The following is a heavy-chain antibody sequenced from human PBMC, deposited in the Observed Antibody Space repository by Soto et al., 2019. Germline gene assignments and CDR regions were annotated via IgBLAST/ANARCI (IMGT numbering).Heavy chain of an antibody. CDR2: IYYSGST. CDR1: GGSISSGDYY. J-gene: IGHJ5*02. V-gene: IGHV4-30-4*01. CDR3: ARVGEAATLGP. D-gene: IGHD2-15*01. Sequence: KTSETLSLTCTVSGGSISSGDYYWSWIRQPPGKGLEWIGYIYYSGSTYYNPSLKSRVTISVDTSKNQFSLKLSSVTAADTAVYYCARVGEAATLGPWGQGTLVTVSS.